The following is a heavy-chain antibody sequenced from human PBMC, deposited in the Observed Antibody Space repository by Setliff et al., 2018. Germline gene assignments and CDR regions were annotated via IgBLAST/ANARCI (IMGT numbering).Heavy chain of an antibody. V-gene: IGHV4-4*07. CDR3: ARGLEGEDYFYYMDV. CDR2: IYTSGST. D-gene: IGHD2-21*01. Sequence: SETLSLTCTVSGGSLSSFYYWSWIRQPAGKGLEYIGHIYTSGSTSYNPSLKSRVTMSVDKSKNQFSLKLTSVTAADTAVYYCARGLEGEDYFYYMDVWGKGNTVTVS. CDR1: GGSLSSFYY. J-gene: IGHJ6*03.